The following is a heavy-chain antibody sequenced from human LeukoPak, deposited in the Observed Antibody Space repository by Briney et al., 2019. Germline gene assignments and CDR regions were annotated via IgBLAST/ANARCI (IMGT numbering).Heavy chain of an antibody. D-gene: IGHD6-13*01. CDR1: GFTFNSYA. Sequence: GGSLRVSCAASGFTFNSYAMSWVRQAQGKGLEWVSAISGSGGSTYDADSVKGRFTISRDNSKNTLYLQMKSLRAEDTAVYYCAKGEAAAAYYYYMAVWGKGATVTVSS. V-gene: IGHV3-23*01. J-gene: IGHJ6*03. CDR2: ISGSGGST. CDR3: AKGEAAAAYYYYMAV.